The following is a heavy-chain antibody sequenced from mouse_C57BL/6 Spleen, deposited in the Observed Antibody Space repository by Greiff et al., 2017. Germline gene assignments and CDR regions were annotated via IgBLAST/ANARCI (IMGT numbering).Heavy chain of an antibody. Sequence: VQLQQSGAELVMPGASVKLSCKASGYTFTSYWMHWVKQRPGQGLEWIGEIDPSDSYTNYNQKFKGKSTLTVDKSSSTAYMQLSSLTSEDSAVYYGARDYYGSSYAWFAYWGQGTLVTVSA. J-gene: IGHJ3*01. V-gene: IGHV1-69*01. CDR3: ARDYYGSSYAWFAY. CDR1: GYTFTSYW. D-gene: IGHD1-1*01. CDR2: IDPSDSYT.